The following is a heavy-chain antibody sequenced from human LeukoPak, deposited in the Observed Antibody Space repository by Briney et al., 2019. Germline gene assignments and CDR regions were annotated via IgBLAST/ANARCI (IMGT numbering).Heavy chain of an antibody. J-gene: IGHJ3*02. V-gene: IGHV4-30-4*07. D-gene: IGHD3-3*01. Sequence: SQTLSLTCAVSGGSVSSGGYSWSWIRQPPGKGLEWIGYIYYSGSTYYNPSLKSRVTISVDTSKNQFSLKLSSVTAADTAVYYCARAPFWSGYYTGHDAFDIWGQGTMVTVSS. CDR2: IYYSGST. CDR1: GGSVSSGGYS. CDR3: ARAPFWSGYYTGHDAFDI.